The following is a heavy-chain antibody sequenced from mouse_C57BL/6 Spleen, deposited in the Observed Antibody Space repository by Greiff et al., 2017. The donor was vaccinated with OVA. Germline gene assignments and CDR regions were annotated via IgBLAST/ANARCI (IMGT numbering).Heavy chain of an antibody. CDR3: ASSYYSNLFDY. V-gene: IGHV1-22*01. CDR2: INPNNGGT. D-gene: IGHD2-5*01. CDR1: GYTFTDYN. Sequence: VHVKQSGPELVKPGASVKMSCKASGYTFTDYNMHWVKQSHGKSLEWIGYINPNNGGTSYNQKFKGKATLTVNKSSSTAYMELRSLTSEDSAVYYCASSYYSNLFDYWGQGTTLTDSS. J-gene: IGHJ2*01.